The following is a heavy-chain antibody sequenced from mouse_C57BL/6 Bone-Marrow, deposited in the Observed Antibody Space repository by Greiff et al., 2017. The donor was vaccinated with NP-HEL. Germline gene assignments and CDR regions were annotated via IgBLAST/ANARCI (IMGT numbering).Heavy chain of an antibody. Sequence: VQLQQSGPGLVKPSQSLSLTCSFTGYSITSGYYWNWIRQFPGNKLEWMGYISYDGSNNYNPSLKNRISITRDTSKNQFFLKLNSVTTEDTATYYCAREGLLPYYYAMDYWGQGTSVTVSS. V-gene: IGHV3-6*01. J-gene: IGHJ4*01. CDR3: AREGLLPYYYAMDY. CDR1: GYSITSGYY. D-gene: IGHD2-3*01. CDR2: ISYDGSN.